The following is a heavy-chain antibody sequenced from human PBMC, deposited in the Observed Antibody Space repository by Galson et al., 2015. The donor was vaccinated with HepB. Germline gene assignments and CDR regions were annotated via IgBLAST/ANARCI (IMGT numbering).Heavy chain of an antibody. CDR3: ARGQWMGCPGMDV. D-gene: IGHD6-19*01. Sequence: SLRLSCAGAGFTVGNFLMTWVRQAPGKGLEWVANIHQHGGKIDYVDSVKGRITISRDNDKNALYLQMNPLRDEDTAGYYCARGQWMGCPGMDVWGQGTTVMVSS. CDR2: IHQHGGKI. CDR1: GFTVGNFL. V-gene: IGHV3-7*03. J-gene: IGHJ6*02.